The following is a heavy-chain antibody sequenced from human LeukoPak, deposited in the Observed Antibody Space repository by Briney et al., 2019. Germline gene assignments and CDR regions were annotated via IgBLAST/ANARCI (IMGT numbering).Heavy chain of an antibody. J-gene: IGHJ4*02. Sequence: AGGSLRLSCAASGFTFSSYAMSWVRQAPGKGLEWVSAISGSGGSTYYADSVKGRFTISRDNSKNTLYLQMNSLRAEDTAVYYCAKLLISSWYEDYFDYWGQGTLVTVSS. CDR1: GFTFSSYA. CDR2: ISGSGGST. D-gene: IGHD6-13*01. V-gene: IGHV3-23*01. CDR3: AKLLISSWYEDYFDY.